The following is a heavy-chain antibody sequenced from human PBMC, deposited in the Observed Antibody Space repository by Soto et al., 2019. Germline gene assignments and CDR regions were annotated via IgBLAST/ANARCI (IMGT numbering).Heavy chain of an antibody. J-gene: IGHJ6*02. CDR2: IIPIFGTA. V-gene: IGHV1-69*13. CDR1: GGTFSSYA. D-gene: IGHD3-22*01. Sequence: SVKVSCKASGGTFSSYAISWVRQAPGQGLEWMGGIIPIFGTANYAQKFQGRVTITADESTSTAYMELSSLRSEDTAVYYCARDLGGYQYYYYYYGMDVWGQGTTVTVSS. CDR3: ARDLGGYQYYYYYYGMDV.